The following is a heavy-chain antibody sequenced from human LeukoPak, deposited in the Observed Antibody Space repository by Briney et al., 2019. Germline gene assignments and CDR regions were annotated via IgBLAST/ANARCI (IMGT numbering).Heavy chain of an antibody. CDR2: INHSGST. J-gene: IGHJ4*02. Sequence: SETLSLTCAVYGGSFSGYYWSWIRQPPGKGLEWIGEINHSGSTNYNPSLKSRVTISVDASKNQFSLKLSSVTAADTAVYYCARGPPHRYFDWLLSTSLDYWGQGTLVTVSS. CDR3: ARGPPHRYFDWLLSTSLDY. V-gene: IGHV4-34*01. CDR1: GGSFSGYY. D-gene: IGHD3-9*01.